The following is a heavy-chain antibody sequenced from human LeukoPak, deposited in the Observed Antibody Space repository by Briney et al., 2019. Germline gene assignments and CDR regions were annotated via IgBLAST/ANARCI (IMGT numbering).Heavy chain of an antibody. CDR3: AKDPIYYYDSSGYTDY. D-gene: IGHD3-22*01. CDR1: GFTFSNYA. CDR2: ISGSGTST. Sequence: GGSLRLSCAASGFTFSNYAMSWVRQAPGKGLEWVSAISGSGTSTYYADSVKGRFTISRDNSKNTLYLQMNSLRAEDTAVYYCAKDPIYYYDSSGYTDYWGQGTLVTVSS. J-gene: IGHJ4*02. V-gene: IGHV3-23*01.